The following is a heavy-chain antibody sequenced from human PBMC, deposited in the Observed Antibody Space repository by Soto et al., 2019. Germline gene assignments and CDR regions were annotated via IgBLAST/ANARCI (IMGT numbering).Heavy chain of an antibody. J-gene: IGHJ5*02. V-gene: IGHV4-4*02. D-gene: IGHD6-19*01. Sequence: SETLSLTCAVSGGSISSSNWWSWVRQPPGKGLEWIGEIYHSGSTNYNPSLKSRVTISVDKSKNQFSLKLSSVTAADTAVYYCARDLWVAVAGGTQYWFDPWGQGTLVTVSS. CDR2: IYHSGST. CDR1: GGSISSSNW. CDR3: ARDLWVAVAGGTQYWFDP.